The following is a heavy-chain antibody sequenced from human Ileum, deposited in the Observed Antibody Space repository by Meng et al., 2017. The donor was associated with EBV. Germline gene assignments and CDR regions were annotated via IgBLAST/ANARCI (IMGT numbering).Heavy chain of an antibody. CDR1: GDSISNEHW. CDR2: IHHTRGP. CDR3: ASNGAFSLDH. V-gene: IGHV4-4*02. Sequence: QVQPEESGTGLVGPSGTLSLTCSVSGDSISNEHWWSWVRQSPGKGLEWIGEIHHTRGPNYNPSLKSRVIISVDKSNNHFSLRLSAVTAADTAVYYCASNGAFSLDHWGQGTLVTVSS. D-gene: IGHD2-8*01. J-gene: IGHJ4*02.